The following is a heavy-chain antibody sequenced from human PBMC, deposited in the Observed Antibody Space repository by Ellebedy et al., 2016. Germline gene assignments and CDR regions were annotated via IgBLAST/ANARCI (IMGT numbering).Heavy chain of an antibody. D-gene: IGHD3-10*01. CDR3: VKDRAGSYAFDI. J-gene: IGHJ3*02. CDR2: INDNGLRT. Sequence: GESLKISCSAAGFNLNTIAMHWVRQAPGKGLEYVSSINDNGLRTHYADSVKGRFTISRDKNTLYLKMSSLRAEDTALYYCVKDRAGSYAFDIWGQGTMVTVSS. CDR1: GFNLNTIA. V-gene: IGHV3-64D*06.